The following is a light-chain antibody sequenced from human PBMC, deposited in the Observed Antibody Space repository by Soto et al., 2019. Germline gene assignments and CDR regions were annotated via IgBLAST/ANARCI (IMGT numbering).Light chain of an antibody. J-gene: IGKJ2*01. CDR1: QSVSTRY. CDR3: HQFGSSPLAFT. CDR2: GAS. V-gene: IGKV3-20*01. Sequence: ESMLTQSPGTLSLSPGERATLSCRASQSVSTRYLAWYQQKPGQAPRLLIYGASIRAAGIPDRFSGSGSGPDFTLTIRRLEPEDFAVSYCHQFGSSPLAFTFGQGTKLEI.